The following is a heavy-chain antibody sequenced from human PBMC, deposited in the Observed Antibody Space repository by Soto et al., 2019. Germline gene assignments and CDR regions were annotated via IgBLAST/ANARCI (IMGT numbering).Heavy chain of an antibody. J-gene: IGHJ6*02. CDR3: ASLSSTMIVVVSTPYYYYGMDV. CDR1: GYTLTELS. V-gene: IGHV1-24*01. Sequence: ASVKVSCKVSGYTLTELSMHWVRQAPGKGLEWMGGFDPVDGETIYAQKFQGRVTITADESTSTAYMELSSLRSEDTAVYYCASLSSTMIVVVSTPYYYYGMDVWGQGTTVTVSS. D-gene: IGHD3-22*01. CDR2: FDPVDGET.